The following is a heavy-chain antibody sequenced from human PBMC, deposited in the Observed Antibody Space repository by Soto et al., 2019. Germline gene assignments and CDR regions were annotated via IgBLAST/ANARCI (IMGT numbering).Heavy chain of an antibody. CDR3: ASWAGYSK. J-gene: IGHJ4*02. Sequence: QVQLVQSGAXVXXPGASVKVSCKASGYTFTNYDINWVRQATGQGLEWMGWMRPNNGNTGYAQKFQGRVTMTRNTSINTAYMELSSLRSEDTAVYYCASWAGYSKWGQETLVTVSS. V-gene: IGHV1-8*01. CDR1: GYTFTNYD. D-gene: IGHD3-9*01. CDR2: MRPNNGNT.